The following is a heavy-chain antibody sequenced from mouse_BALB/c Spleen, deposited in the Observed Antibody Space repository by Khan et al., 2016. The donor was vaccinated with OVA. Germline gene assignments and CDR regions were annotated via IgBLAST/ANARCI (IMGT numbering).Heavy chain of an antibody. J-gene: IGHJ4*01. D-gene: IGHD2-10*02. V-gene: IGHV1-4*01. CDR1: GYTFTSYT. Sequence: QVQLQQSGAELARPGASVKMSCKASGYTFTSYTMHWVKQRPGQGLEWIGYINPSSGYTNYNQKFKDKATLTADKSSSTAYMQLSSLTSEDSAVYYCTRKYGNYAAMDYGGQGTSVTVSS. CDR2: INPSSGYT. CDR3: TRKYGNYAAMDY.